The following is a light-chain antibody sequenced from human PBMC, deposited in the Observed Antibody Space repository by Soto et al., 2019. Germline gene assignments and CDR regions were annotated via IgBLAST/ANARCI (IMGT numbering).Light chain of an antibody. CDR3: SSYTNSTTYV. CDR1: HSDVGGYKY. Sequence: QSVLTQPASVSGSPGQSITISCTGTHSDVGGYKYVSWYQQRPGKAPKLMIYEVSNRPSGISNRFSGSKSGNTASLTISGLQAEDEADYWCSSYTNSTTYVFGTGTSSPS. V-gene: IGLV2-14*01. CDR2: EVS. J-gene: IGLJ1*01.